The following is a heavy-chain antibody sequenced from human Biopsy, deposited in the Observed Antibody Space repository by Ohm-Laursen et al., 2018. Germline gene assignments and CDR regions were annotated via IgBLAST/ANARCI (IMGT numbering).Heavy chain of an antibody. D-gene: IGHD3-22*01. CDR1: GYTFTGYH. J-gene: IGHJ5*02. CDR2: INAKTGDT. CDR3: TRCGYYYDSLAYYYWFDP. Sequence: ASVKVSCKASGYTFTGYHVHWVRQAPGQRLEWMGWINAKTGDTNYAQKFQGWVTMTRDTSISTAYGDLSSLRSDNTAVYYCTRCGYYYDSLAYYYWFDPWGQGTLVTVSS. V-gene: IGHV1-2*04.